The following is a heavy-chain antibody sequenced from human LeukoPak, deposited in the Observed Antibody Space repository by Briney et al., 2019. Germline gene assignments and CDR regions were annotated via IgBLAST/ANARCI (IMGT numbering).Heavy chain of an antibody. CDR3: AKDMRSSIGGRFDY. V-gene: IGHV3-9*03. D-gene: IGHD3-16*01. Sequence: GRSLRLSCAASGLKFDDYAMHWVRQAPGKGLEWVSGISWNSGSIGYADSVKGRFTISRDNAKNSLYLQMNSLRAEDMALYYCAKDMRSSIGGRFDYWGQGTLVTVSS. CDR1: GLKFDDYA. J-gene: IGHJ4*02. CDR2: ISWNSGSI.